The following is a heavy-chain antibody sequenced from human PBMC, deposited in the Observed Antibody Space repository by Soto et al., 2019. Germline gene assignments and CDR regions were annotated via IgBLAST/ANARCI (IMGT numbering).Heavy chain of an antibody. CDR1: GYSFTSQY. Sequence: QVQLVQSGAEVKKPGASVKISCEASGYSFTSQYVHWVRQAPGQGLEWMGIINPNGGSTTYAQKSQGKATQTREPAPNKVYMGLGPLTSEEPALFFLAREQGLPPGGGGTEPLDIWGQGTMVTVAS. D-gene: IGHD3-16*01. CDR3: AREQGLPPGGGGTEPLDI. J-gene: IGHJ3*02. V-gene: IGHV1-46*01. CDR2: INPNGGST.